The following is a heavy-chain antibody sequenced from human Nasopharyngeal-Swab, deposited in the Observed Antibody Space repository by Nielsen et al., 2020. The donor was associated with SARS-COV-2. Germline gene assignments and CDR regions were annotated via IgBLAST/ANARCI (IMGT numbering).Heavy chain of an antibody. Sequence: GESLKISCAASGFTFSDFAVHWVRQAPGKGLEWVAAISYDGSNKYYADSVKGRFTISRDNSKNTLYLQMNSLRVEDTAVYYCVKHQGSSSDQWGQGTLVTVSS. CDR2: ISYDGSNK. CDR1: GFTFSDFA. CDR3: VKHQGSSSDQ. J-gene: IGHJ4*02. V-gene: IGHV3-30*04.